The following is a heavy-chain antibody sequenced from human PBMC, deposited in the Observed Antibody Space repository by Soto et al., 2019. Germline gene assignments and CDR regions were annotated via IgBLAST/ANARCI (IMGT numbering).Heavy chain of an antibody. CDR3: ARLSGPGYCSGGSCYSGAFDI. CDR2: IYYSGST. Sequence: ETLSLTCTVSGGSISSSSYYWGWIRQPPGKGLEWIGSIYYSGSTYYNPSLKSRVTISVDTSKNQFSLKLSSVTAADTAVYYCARLSGPGYCSGGSCYSGAFDIWGQGTMVTVSS. D-gene: IGHD2-15*01. CDR1: GGSISSSSYY. J-gene: IGHJ3*02. V-gene: IGHV4-39*01.